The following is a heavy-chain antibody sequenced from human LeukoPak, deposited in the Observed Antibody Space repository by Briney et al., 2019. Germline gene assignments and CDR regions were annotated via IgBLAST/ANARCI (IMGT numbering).Heavy chain of an antibody. CDR1: GFTLSTYG. J-gene: IGHJ4*02. D-gene: IGHD6-19*01. CDR2: ISYDGSNK. CDR3: AKDMVWAAVAGTVDY. Sequence: GGSLRLSCAASGFTLSTYGMTWVRQAPGKGLEGGAVISYDGSNKYYADSVKGRFTISRDNSKNTLYLQMNSLRAEDTAVYYCAKDMVWAAVAGTVDYWGQGTLVTVSS. V-gene: IGHV3-30*18.